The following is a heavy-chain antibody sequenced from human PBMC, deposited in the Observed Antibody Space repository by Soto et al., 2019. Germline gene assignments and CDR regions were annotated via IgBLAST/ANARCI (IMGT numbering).Heavy chain of an antibody. V-gene: IGHV3-30-3*01. CDR2: ISYDGSNK. D-gene: IGHD6-13*01. CDR1: GFTFSSYA. CDR3: TAAADLYYYYGMDV. J-gene: IGHJ6*02. Sequence: QVQLVESGGGVVQPGRSLRLSCAASGFTFSSYAMHWVRQAPGKGLEWVAVISYDGSNKYYADSVKGRFTISRDNSKNTLYLQMNSLRAEDTAVYYSTAAADLYYYYGMDVWGQGTMVTVSS.